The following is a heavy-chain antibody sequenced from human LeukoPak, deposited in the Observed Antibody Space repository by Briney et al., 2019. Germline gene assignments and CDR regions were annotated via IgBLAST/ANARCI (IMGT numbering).Heavy chain of an antibody. D-gene: IGHD1-7*01. CDR3: ARGGTRTYYYYMDV. Sequence: PGGSLRLSCAASGFTFSSYSMNWVRQAPGKGLEWVANIKEDGSEKYYVDSVKGRFTISRDNAKNSLYLQMNSLRGEDTALYYCARGGTRTYYYYMDVWGKGTTVTISS. CDR2: IKEDGSEK. V-gene: IGHV3-7*01. CDR1: GFTFSSYS. J-gene: IGHJ6*03.